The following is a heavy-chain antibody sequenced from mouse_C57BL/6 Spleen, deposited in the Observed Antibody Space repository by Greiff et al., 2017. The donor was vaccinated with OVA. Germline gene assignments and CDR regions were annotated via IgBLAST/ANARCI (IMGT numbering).Heavy chain of an antibody. CDR3: ARRYYSNPYAMDY. D-gene: IGHD2-5*01. Sequence: VQLQQPGAELVMPGASVKLSCKASGYTFTSYWMHWVKQRPGQGLEWIGEIDPSDSYTNYNQKFKGKSTLTVDKSSSTAYMQLSSLTSEDSAVDYCARRYYSNPYAMDYWGQGTSVTVSS. CDR2: IDPSDSYT. V-gene: IGHV1-69*01. J-gene: IGHJ4*01. CDR1: GYTFTSYW.